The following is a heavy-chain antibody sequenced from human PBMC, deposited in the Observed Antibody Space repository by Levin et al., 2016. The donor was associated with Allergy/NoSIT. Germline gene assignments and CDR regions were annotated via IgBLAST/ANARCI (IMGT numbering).Heavy chain of an antibody. CDR2: INAGNGNT. Sequence: ASVKVSCKASGYTFTSYAMHWVRQAPGQRLEWMGWINAGNGNTKYSQKFQGRVTITRDTSASTAYMELSSLRSEDTAVYYCARRFAAYSRYYYYSMDVWGQGTTVTVSS. D-gene: IGHD4-11*01. CDR3: ARRFAAYSRYYYYSMDV. V-gene: IGHV1-3*01. J-gene: IGHJ6*02. CDR1: GYTFTSYA.